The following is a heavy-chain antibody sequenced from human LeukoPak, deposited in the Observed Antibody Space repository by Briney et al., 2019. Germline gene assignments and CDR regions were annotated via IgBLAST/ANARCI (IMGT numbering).Heavy chain of an antibody. CDR3: AREGGYNYGYYYFDY. J-gene: IGHJ4*02. CDR1: GDSIGTYY. D-gene: IGHD5-18*01. CDR2: VYYAGIT. V-gene: IGHV4-59*01. Sequence: SETLSLTCTVSGDSIGTYYWSWIRRPPGKGLEWIGHVYYAGITDYNPSLQSRVTISVDPSRNQFSLKLSSVTAADTAVYYCAREGGYNYGYYYFDYWGQGSLVTVSS.